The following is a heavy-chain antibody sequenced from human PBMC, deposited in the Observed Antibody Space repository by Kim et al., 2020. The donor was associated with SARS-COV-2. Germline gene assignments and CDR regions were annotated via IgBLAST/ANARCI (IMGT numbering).Heavy chain of an antibody. D-gene: IGHD2-2*01. CDR1: GGSISSGGYY. CDR3: ARGSRDCSSTSCYVVPPPKLDY. V-gene: IGHV4-31*03. CDR2: IYYSGST. J-gene: IGHJ4*02. Sequence: SETLSLTCTVSGGSISSGGYYWSWIRQHPGKGLEWIGYIYYSGSTYYNPSLKSRVTISVDTSKNQFSLKLSSVTAADTAVYYCARGSRDCSSTSCYVVPPPKLDYWGQGTLVTVSS.